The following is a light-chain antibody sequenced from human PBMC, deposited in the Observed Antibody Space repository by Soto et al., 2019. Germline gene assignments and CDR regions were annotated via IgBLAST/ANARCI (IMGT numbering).Light chain of an antibody. CDR1: QPINDW. CDR3: QQYHSYPLT. V-gene: IGKV1D-16*01. Sequence: DIPMTQSPSSLEASVGDRVTITCRASQPINDWVAWYQQKPEKAPKSLIYGASILQSGVPSRFSGSGSGTDFTLTISNLQPEDSASYYCQQYHSYPLTFGGGTKVEIK. J-gene: IGKJ4*01. CDR2: GAS.